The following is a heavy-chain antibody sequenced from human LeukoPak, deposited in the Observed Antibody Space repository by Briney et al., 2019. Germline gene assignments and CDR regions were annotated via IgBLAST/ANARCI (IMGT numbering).Heavy chain of an antibody. D-gene: IGHD5-12*01. CDR1: GGTFRSYA. J-gene: IGHJ6*03. CDR2: IIPIFDTT. V-gene: IGHV1-69*13. Sequence: GASVKVSCKASGGTFRSYAISWVRQAPGQGLEWMGGIIPIFDTTNYAQKFQGRVTITADESTSTVYMELSSLRSEDTAVYYCARAGDSGYGSDYYYYYMDVWGKGTTVTISS. CDR3: ARAGDSGYGSDYYYYYMDV.